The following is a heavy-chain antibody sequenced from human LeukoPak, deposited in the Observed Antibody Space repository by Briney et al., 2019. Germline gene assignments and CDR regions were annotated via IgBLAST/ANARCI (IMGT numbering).Heavy chain of an antibody. Sequence: KSSETLSLTCTVSGGSISSSSYYWGWIRQPPGKGLEWIGRIYYSGSTYYNPSLKSRVTISVDTSKNQFSLKLSSVTAADTAVYYCARDPRYCSGGSCSIQFDYWGQGTLVTVSS. D-gene: IGHD2-15*01. CDR2: IYYSGST. V-gene: IGHV4-39*07. J-gene: IGHJ4*02. CDR1: GGSISSSSYY. CDR3: ARDPRYCSGGSCSIQFDY.